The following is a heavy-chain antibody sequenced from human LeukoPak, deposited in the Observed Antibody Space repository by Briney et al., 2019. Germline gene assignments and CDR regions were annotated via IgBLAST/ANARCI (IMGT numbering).Heavy chain of an antibody. D-gene: IGHD3-3*01. CDR3: ARSVTDFWSGYYTFRYFDY. V-gene: IGHV4-38-2*01. CDR2: IYHSGST. Sequence: SETLSLSCAVSGYSISSGYYWGWIRQPPGKGLEWIGSIYHSGSTYYNPSLKSRVTISVDTSKNQFSLKLSSVTAADTAVYYCARSVTDFWSGYYTFRYFDYWGQRTLVTVSS. CDR1: GYSISSGYY. J-gene: IGHJ4*02.